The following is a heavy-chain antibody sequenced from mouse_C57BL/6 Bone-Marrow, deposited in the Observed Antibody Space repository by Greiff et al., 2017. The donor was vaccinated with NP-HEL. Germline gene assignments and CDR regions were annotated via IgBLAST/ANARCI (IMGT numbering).Heavy chain of an antibody. J-gene: IGHJ3*01. CDR2: IHPNSGST. Sequence: VQLQESGAELVKPGASVKLSCKASGYTFTSYWMHWVKQRPGQGLEWIGMIHPNSGSTNYNEKFKSKATLTVDKSSSTAYMQLSSLTSEDSAVYYCARELLFAYWGQGTLVTVSA. D-gene: IGHD4-1*01. CDR1: GYTFTSYW. CDR3: ARELLFAY. V-gene: IGHV1-64*01.